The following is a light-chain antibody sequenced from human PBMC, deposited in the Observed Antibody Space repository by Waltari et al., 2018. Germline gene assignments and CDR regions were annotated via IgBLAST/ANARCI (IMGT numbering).Light chain of an antibody. CDR2: GAS. Sequence: EIVLTQSPGTMSLSPGERATLSCRASQSFGRYLAWYQQKPGQAPRLLIYGASSRATGIPDRFSGSGSGTDFSLTISRLEPEDFAVYYCQNHERLPAVFGQGTKVEIK. J-gene: IGKJ1*01. V-gene: IGKV3-20*01. CDR1: QSFGRY. CDR3: QNHERLPAV.